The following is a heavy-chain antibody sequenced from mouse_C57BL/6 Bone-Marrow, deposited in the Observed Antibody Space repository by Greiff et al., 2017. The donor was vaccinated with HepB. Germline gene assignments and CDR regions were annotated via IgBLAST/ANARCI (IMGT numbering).Heavy chain of an antibody. CDR1: GFTFSDYY. V-gene: IGHV5-16*01. D-gene: IGHD4-1*01. CDR3: ARDSNWPYWYFDV. CDR2: INYDGSST. J-gene: IGHJ1*03. Sequence: EVQRVESEGGLVQPGSSMKLSCTASGFTFSDYYMAWVRQVPEKGLEWVANINYDGSSTYYLDSLKSRFIISRDNAKNILYLQMSSLKSEDTATYYCARDSNWPYWYFDVWGTGTTVTVSS.